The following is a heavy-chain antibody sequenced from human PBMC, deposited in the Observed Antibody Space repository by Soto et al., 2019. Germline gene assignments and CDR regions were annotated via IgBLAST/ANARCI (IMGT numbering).Heavy chain of an antibody. CDR1: GFSLSSSGVG. Sequence: QITLKESGPTLVKPTQTLTLTCTFSGFSLSSSGVGVGWIRQPPGKALEWLALIYWDKNEHHSPSLKSSRTITNVTANTIMVLTMSNMAPVDPAPYYSALLDGVELPYFYYWGEGTLLTFSS. CDR3: ALLDGVELPYFYY. V-gene: IGHV2-5*02. D-gene: IGHD1-7*01. J-gene: IGHJ4*02. CDR2: IYWDKNE.